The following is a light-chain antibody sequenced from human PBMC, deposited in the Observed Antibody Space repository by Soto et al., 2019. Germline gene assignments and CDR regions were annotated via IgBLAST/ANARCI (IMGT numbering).Light chain of an antibody. CDR3: QQYGSSGT. V-gene: IGKV3-20*01. CDR2: GAS. CDR1: ESISSDY. Sequence: IVLTQSPGTLSLSPGQRATLSCRASESISSDYVAWYQKRLGQAPRLLNYGASNRATGLPDRCSGSGSGKDSILTISRLEAEYFAEYYCQQYGSSGTFGQGTKVDIK. J-gene: IGKJ1*01.